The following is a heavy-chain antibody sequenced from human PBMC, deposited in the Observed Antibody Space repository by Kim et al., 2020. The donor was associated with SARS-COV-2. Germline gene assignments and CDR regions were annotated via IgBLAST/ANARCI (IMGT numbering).Heavy chain of an antibody. D-gene: IGHD3-10*01. CDR2: IKQDGSEK. CDR3: ARDLLVLDRFSVSGSRNDAVDI. V-gene: IGHV3-7*03. CDR1: GFTFSSYW. J-gene: IGHJ3*02. Sequence: GGSLRLSCAASGFTFSSYWMSWVRQAPGKGLEWVANIKQDGSEKYYVDSVKGRFTISRDNAKNSLYLQMNSLRAEDTAVYYCARDLLVLDRFSVSGSRNDAVDIWGQGTMVTVSS.